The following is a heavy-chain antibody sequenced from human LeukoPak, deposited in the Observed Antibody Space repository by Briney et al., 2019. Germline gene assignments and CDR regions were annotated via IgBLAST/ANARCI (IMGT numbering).Heavy chain of an antibody. V-gene: IGHV3-48*01. J-gene: IGHJ4*02. CDR1: GFTFSSYS. CDR2: ISSSSSTI. D-gene: IGHD2-2*01. CDR3: ASYLVVVPD. Sequence: GGSLRLSCAASGFTFSSYSMNWVRQAPGKGLEWVSYISSSSSTIYYADSVKGRFTISRDNAKNSLYLQMNSLRAEDTAVYYCASYLVVVPDWGQGTLVTVCS.